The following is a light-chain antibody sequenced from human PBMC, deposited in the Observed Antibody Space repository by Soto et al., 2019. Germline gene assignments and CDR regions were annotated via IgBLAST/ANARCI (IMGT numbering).Light chain of an antibody. V-gene: IGLV1-47*02. Sequence: QSVLTQPPSASGTPGQSVTISCSGSRSNIGSSYVDWYQQVPGSAPRLLIYNTNQRPSGVPDRFSGSKSGTSASLVISGLRSEDEADYYCSSWDDSLKFGGGTKLTV. CDR2: NTN. J-gene: IGLJ2*01. CDR3: SSWDDSLK. CDR1: RSNIGSSY.